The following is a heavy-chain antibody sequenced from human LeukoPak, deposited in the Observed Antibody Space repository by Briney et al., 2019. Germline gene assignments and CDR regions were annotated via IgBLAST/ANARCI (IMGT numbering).Heavy chain of an antibody. J-gene: IGHJ4*02. CDR3: AKVQGGYSVYYFDY. CDR2: ISGSGGST. V-gene: IGHV3-23*01. D-gene: IGHD6-13*01. CDR1: EFTVSTNY. Sequence: GGSLRLSCAASEFTVSTNYMSWVRQAPGKGLEWVSAISGSGGSTYYADSVKGRFTISRDNSKNTLYLQMNSLRAEDTAVYYCAKVQGGYSVYYFDYWGQGPLVPVSS.